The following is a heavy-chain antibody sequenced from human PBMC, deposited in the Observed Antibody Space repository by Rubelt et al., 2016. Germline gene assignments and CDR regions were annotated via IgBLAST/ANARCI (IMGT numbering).Heavy chain of an antibody. V-gene: IGHV3-23*01. Sequence: GFTFSDHYMDWVRQAPGKGLEWVSAISGSGGSTYYADSVKGRFTISRDNSKNTLYLQMNSLRAEDTAVYYCAKALPPHYDILTGYYHYYYMDVWGRGTTVTVSS. CDR1: GFTFSDHY. CDR2: ISGSGGST. D-gene: IGHD3-9*01. CDR3: AKALPPHYDILTGYYHYYYMDV. J-gene: IGHJ6*03.